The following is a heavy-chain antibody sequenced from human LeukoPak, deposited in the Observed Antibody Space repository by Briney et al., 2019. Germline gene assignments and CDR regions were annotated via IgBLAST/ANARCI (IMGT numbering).Heavy chain of an antibody. CDR2: ISWDGGST. D-gene: IGHD6-13*01. V-gene: IGHV3-43*01. CDR1: GFTFDDYT. Sequence: PGGSLRLSCAASGFTFDDYTMHWVRQAPGKGLEWVSLISWDGGSTYYADSVKGRFTISRDNSKNSLYLQMNSLRTEDTALYYCAKGTGYSSSWLWGGFDYWGQGTLVTVSS. J-gene: IGHJ4*02. CDR3: AKGTGYSSSWLWGGFDY.